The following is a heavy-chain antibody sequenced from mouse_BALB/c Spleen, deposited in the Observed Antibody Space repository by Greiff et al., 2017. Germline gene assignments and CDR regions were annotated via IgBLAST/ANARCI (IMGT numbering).Heavy chain of an antibody. CDR1: GYSITSDYA. CDR2: ISYSGST. D-gene: IGHD1-1*01. V-gene: IGHV3-2*02. J-gene: IGHJ3*01. CDR3: ARGGSSYWFAY. Sequence: EVKVEESGPGLVKPSQSLSLTCTVTGYSITSDYAWNWIRQFPGNKLGWMGYISYSGSTSYNPSLKSRISITRDTSKNQFFLQLNSVTTEDTATYYCARGGSSYWFAYWGQGTLVTVSA.